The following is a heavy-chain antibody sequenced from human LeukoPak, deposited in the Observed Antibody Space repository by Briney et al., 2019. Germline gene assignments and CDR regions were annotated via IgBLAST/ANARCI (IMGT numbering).Heavy chain of an antibody. J-gene: IGHJ5*02. CDR1: GESFSRYY. CDR3: ARRAWYCSGGSCCRIPLLSPFDP. CDR2: INHRGST. D-gene: IGHD2-15*01. V-gene: IGHV4-34*01. Sequence: PSETLPLTCAVHGESFSRYYRGWIRQPPAKGLEWIGEINHRGSTNYNASLKSRLTIAVDPSKNQFALKLSYVTAPDTAVYYCARRAWYCSGGSCCRIPLLSPFDPWGQGTLVTVSS.